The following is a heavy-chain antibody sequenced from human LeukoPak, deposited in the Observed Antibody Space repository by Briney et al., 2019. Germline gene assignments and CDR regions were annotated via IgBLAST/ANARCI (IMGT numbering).Heavy chain of an antibody. D-gene: IGHD2-15*01. CDR2: IKSKTDGGTT. CDR1: GFTFSNAW. CDR3: TTELGYCSGGSCYSRSDYFDY. Sequence: PGGSLRLSCAASGFTFSNAWMSWVRQAPGKGLEWVGRIKSKTDGGTTDYAAPVNGRFTISRDDSKNTLYLQMNSLKTEDTAVYYCTTELGYCSGGSCYSRSDYFDYWGQGTLVTVSS. J-gene: IGHJ4*02. V-gene: IGHV3-15*01.